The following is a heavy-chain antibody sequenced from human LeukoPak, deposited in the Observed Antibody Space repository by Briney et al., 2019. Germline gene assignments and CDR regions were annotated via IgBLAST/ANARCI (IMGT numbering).Heavy chain of an antibody. J-gene: IGHJ4*02. V-gene: IGHV1-69*05. CDR1: GGTFSSYA. D-gene: IGHD3-10*01. Sequence: SVKVSXKASGGTFSSYAISWVRQAPGQGLEWMGGIIPIFGTANYAQKFQGRVTITTDESTSTAYMELSSLRSEDTAVYYCARDLSSGFWFGELLLWGLGTLVTVSS. CDR2: IIPIFGTA. CDR3: ARDLSSGFWFGELLL.